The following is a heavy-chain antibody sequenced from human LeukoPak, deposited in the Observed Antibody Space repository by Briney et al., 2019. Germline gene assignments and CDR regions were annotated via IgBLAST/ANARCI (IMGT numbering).Heavy chain of an antibody. J-gene: IGHJ6*02. D-gene: IGHD1-1*01. CDR3: AKVTRELDYSMDV. V-gene: IGHV3-23*01. CDR2: IGDSGSVT. CDR1: GFTFRSYA. Sequence: GGSLRLSCVASGFTFRSYALSWVRQAPGKGLEWVSTIGDSGSVTFAADAVKGRFTISRDSSKNTMYLQMDSLRVVDTAVYYCAKVTRELDYSMDVWGQGTTVTVSS.